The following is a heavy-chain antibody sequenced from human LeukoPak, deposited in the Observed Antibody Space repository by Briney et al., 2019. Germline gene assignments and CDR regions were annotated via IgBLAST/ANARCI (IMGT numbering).Heavy chain of an antibody. CDR1: GYTFTGYY. D-gene: IGHD3-10*01. J-gene: IGHJ4*02. V-gene: IGHV1-2*02. CDR2: INPNSGGT. Sequence: ASVKVSCKASGYTFTGYYMHWVRQAPGQGLEWMGWINPNSGGTNYAQKFQGRVTMTRDTSISTAYMELSRLRSGDTAVYYCARDVMVRGVIPSFVYWGQGTLVTVSS. CDR3: ARDVMVRGVIPSFVY.